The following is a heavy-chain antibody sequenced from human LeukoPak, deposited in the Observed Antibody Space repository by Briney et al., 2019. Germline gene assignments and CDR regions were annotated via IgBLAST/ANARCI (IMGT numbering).Heavy chain of an antibody. V-gene: IGHV4-61*02. D-gene: IGHD3-22*01. CDR2: ISTGGIT. CDR1: GGSISSGSYY. Sequence: SETLSLTCTVSGGSISSGSYYWSWIRQPAGKGLEWIGRISTGGITNYNPSLKSRVTVSIDTSKNQFSLKLNSVTAADTAVYYCARDLVVFPYNWFDPWGQGTLVTVSS. CDR3: ARDLVVFPYNWFDP. J-gene: IGHJ5*02.